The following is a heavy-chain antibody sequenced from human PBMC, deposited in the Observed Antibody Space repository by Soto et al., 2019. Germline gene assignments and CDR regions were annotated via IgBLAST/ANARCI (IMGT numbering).Heavy chain of an antibody. CDR1: GGSFSGYY. D-gene: IGHD6-19*01. CDR2: INHSGST. V-gene: IGHV4-34*01. Sequence: PSETLSLTCAVYGGSFSGYYWSWIRQPPGKGLEWIGEINHSGSTNYNASLKSRVTISVDTSKNQFPLKLSSVTAADTAVYYCAREQWLVRFDYWGQGTLVTVSS. CDR3: AREQWLVRFDY. J-gene: IGHJ4*02.